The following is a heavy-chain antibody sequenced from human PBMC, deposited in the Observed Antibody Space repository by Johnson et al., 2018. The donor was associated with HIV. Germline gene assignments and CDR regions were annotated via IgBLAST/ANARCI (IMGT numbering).Heavy chain of an antibody. CDR2: IKQDGSNK. J-gene: IGHJ3*02. V-gene: IGHV3-7*02. CDR1: GFTFSSYW. CDR3: AILGWGAFDI. D-gene: IGHD2-21*01. Sequence: EVQLVESGGGLVHPGGSLRLSCATSGFTFSSYWMSWVRQAPGKGLEWVANIKQDGSNKYYANSVKGRFTVSRDNSKNTLYLQMDSLRAEDTAVYYCAILGWGAFDIWGQGTMVTVSS.